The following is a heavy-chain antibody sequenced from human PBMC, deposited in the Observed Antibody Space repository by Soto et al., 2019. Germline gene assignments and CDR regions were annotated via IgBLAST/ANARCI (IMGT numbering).Heavy chain of an antibody. D-gene: IGHD4-17*01. V-gene: IGHV1-3*01. CDR1: GYTFTSYA. Sequence: QVQLVQSGAEVKKPGASVKVSCKASGYTFTSYAMHWVRQAPGQRLEWMGWINAGNGNTEYSQKFQGRVTITRDTSASTAYMDVSSLRSEDTAVYYCARDAPIASTVSTMMDVWGHGTTVTVSS. CDR2: INAGNGNT. J-gene: IGHJ6*02. CDR3: ARDAPIASTVSTMMDV.